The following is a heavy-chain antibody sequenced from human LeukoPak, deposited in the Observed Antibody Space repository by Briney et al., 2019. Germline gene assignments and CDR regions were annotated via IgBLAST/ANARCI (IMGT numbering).Heavy chain of an antibody. V-gene: IGHV4-30-2*01. CDR2: IYHSGGT. CDR3: ARGTKKFSLDY. CDR1: GGSISNGGYS. D-gene: IGHD1-7*01. J-gene: IGHJ4*02. Sequence: SQTLSLTCAVSGGSISNGGYSWSWLRQPPGKGLEWSGKIYHSGGTDYNPALKSRVTISVDRSKDQFSLKLSSVTAADTAVYYCARGTKKFSLDYWGQGTRVTVSS.